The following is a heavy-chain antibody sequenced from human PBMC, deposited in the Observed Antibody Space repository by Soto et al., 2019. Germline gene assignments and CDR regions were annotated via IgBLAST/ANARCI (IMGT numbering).Heavy chain of an antibody. CDR3: AKAGLGDTAIHRFDP. CDR2: ISGSGGST. Sequence: RGGSLRLSCAASGFTFSSYAMSWVRQAPGKGLEWVSAISGSGGSTDYADSVKGRFTIARGNPKNTLYLQMNSLRAEDTAVYFWAKAGLGDTAIHRFDPWGQGTLVTVSS. J-gene: IGHJ5*02. CDR1: GFTFSSYA. V-gene: IGHV3-23*01. D-gene: IGHD5-18*01.